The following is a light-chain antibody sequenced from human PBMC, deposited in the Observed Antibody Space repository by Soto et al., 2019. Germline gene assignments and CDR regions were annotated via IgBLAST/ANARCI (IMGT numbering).Light chain of an antibody. CDR3: QEVNSFPGVT. J-gene: IGKJ3*01. CDR2: AAS. V-gene: IGKV1-12*01. Sequence: DIQMTQSPSSVSASVGDSVTITCRASQDISSWVAWYQQKPGKAPKLLIHAASSLQDGVPSRFSGSGSGTDFTLTIGSLQPEDFATYYCQEVNSFPGVTFGPGTKVDIK. CDR1: QDISSW.